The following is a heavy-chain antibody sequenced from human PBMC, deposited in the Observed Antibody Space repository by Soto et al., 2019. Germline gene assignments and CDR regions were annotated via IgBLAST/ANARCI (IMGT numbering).Heavy chain of an antibody. CDR3: ARGRIVVAALFDP. Sequence: QVKLVQSRAEVKKPGSSVKVSCKASGGTFSSYTISWVRQAPGQGLEWMGRIIPILGIANYAQKFQGRVTITADKSTSTAYMELSSLRSEDTAVYYCARGRIVVAALFDPWGQGTLVTVSS. D-gene: IGHD3-22*01. J-gene: IGHJ5*02. V-gene: IGHV1-69*02. CDR1: GGTFSSYT. CDR2: IIPILGIA.